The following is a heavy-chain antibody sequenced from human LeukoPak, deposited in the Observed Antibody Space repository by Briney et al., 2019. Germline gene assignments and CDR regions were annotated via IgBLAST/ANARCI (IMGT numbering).Heavy chain of an antibody. V-gene: IGHV3-48*01. Sequence: GGSLRLSCAASGFTFSSYAMSWVRQAPGKGLEWVSYISSSSSTIYYADSVKGRFTISRDNAKNSLYLQMNSLRAEDTAVYYCAREARGSELVGAALYYYYYGMDVWGQGTTVTVSS. CDR1: GFTFSSYA. CDR2: ISSSSSTI. CDR3: AREARGSELVGAALYYYYYGMDV. D-gene: IGHD1-26*01. J-gene: IGHJ6*02.